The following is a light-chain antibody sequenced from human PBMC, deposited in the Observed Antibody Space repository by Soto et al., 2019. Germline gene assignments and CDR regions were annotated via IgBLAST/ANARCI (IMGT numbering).Light chain of an antibody. Sequence: QAVVTQPPSVSGAPGQRGTISCTGTNSNIGGGYDVHWYQQLPGTAPKLLIYGNNNRPSGVPDRFSGSKSYASASLAITGLQSEDEADYYCHSYDSRLSGSVFGGGTKLTVL. CDR1: NSNIGGGYD. V-gene: IGLV1-40*01. CDR3: HSYDSRLSGSV. J-gene: IGLJ2*01. CDR2: GNN.